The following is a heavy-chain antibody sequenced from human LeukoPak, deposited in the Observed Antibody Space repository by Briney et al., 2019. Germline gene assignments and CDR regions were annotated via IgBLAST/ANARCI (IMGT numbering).Heavy chain of an antibody. CDR2: IYYSGSP. D-gene: IGHD6-19*01. J-gene: IGHJ4*02. Sequence: SETLSLTCTVSGGSLSSFYWSWIRLPPGKGLEFIGYIYYSGSPNYNPSLKSRVTISVDTSKNQFSLKLSSVTAADTAVYYCARGDGIAVAEPFDYWGQGTLVTVSS. V-gene: IGHV4-59*01. CDR3: ARGDGIAVAEPFDY. CDR1: GGSLSSFY.